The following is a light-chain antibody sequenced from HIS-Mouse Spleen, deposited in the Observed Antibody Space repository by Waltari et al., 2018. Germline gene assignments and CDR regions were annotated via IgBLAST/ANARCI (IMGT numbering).Light chain of an antibody. CDR3: SSYTSSSIPL. J-gene: IGLJ3*02. CDR1: SSDVGGYTY. V-gene: IGLV2-14*01. Sequence: QSALTQPASVSGSPGQSITISCTGTSSDVGGYTYVSWYQHHPGKAPNLMIYEVSNQPSGVSNRFSGSKSGNTASLTISGLQAEDEADYYCSSYTSSSIPLFGGGTKLTVL. CDR2: EVS.